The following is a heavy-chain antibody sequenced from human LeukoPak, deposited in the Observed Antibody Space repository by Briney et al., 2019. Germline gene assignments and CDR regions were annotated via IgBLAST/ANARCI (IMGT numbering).Heavy chain of an antibody. CDR2: ISGSGGST. Sequence: PGGSLRLSCAASGFTFSSYAMSWVRQAPGKGLELVSAISGSGGSTYYADSVKGRFTISRDNSKNTLYLQMNSLRAEDTAVYYCAKAHYSGYKLLDYWGQGTLVTVSS. CDR3: AKAHYSGYKLLDY. V-gene: IGHV3-23*01. D-gene: IGHD5-12*01. CDR1: GFTFSSYA. J-gene: IGHJ4*02.